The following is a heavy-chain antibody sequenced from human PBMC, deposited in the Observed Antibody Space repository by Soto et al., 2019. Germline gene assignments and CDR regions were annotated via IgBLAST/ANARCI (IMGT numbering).Heavy chain of an antibody. CDR2: ISGSGGST. CDR3: AKGDFGELPSLYYYGMDV. CDR1: GFTFSSYA. J-gene: IGHJ6*02. Sequence: QPGGSLRLSCAASGFTFSSYAMSWVRQAPGKGLEWVSAISGSGGSTYYADSVKGRFTISRDNSKNTLYLQMNSLRAEDTAVYYCAKGDFGELPSLYYYGMDVWGQGTTVTVSS. V-gene: IGHV3-23*01. D-gene: IGHD3-10*01.